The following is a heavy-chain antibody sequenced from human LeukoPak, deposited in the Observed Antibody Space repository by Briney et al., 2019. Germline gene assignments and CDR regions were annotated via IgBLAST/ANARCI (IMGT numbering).Heavy chain of an antibody. D-gene: IGHD1-26*01. J-gene: IGHJ5*02. CDR3: ARHGKLSASRNWFDP. Sequence: GESLKISCKGSGYSFTSYWIGWVRQMPGKGLEWMGIIYPDDFDTRYSPSFQGQVTISADKSISTAYLQWSSLKASDTAIYYCARHGKLSASRNWFDPWGQGTLVTVSS. V-gene: IGHV5-51*01. CDR2: IYPDDFDT. CDR1: GYSFTSYW.